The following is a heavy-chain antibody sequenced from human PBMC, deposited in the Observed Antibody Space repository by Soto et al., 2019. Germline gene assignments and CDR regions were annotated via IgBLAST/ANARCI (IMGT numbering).Heavy chain of an antibody. Sequence: QVQLVQSGAEGKKPGSSVKVSCKASGGTFSSYAISWVRQAPGQGLEWMGGIIPIFGTANYAQKFQGRVTITADESTSKAYMELSSLRSEDTAVYYCAREGDCSGGSCYPNWFDPWGQGTLVTVSS. CDR2: IIPIFGTA. CDR1: GGTFSSYA. V-gene: IGHV1-69*01. J-gene: IGHJ5*02. CDR3: AREGDCSGGSCYPNWFDP. D-gene: IGHD2-15*01.